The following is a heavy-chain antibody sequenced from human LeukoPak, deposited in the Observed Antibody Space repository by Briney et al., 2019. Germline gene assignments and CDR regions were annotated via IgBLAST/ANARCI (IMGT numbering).Heavy chain of an antibody. CDR3: AKGTYCSGGSCYPSVYYYYYMDV. CDR2: ISGSGGST. Sequence: GGSLRLSCAASGFTFSSYAMSWVRQAPGKGLEWVSAISGSGGSTYYADSVKGRFTISRDNSKNTLYLQMNSLRADDTAVYYCAKGTYCSGGSCYPSVYYYYYMDVWGKGTTVTVSS. V-gene: IGHV3-23*01. J-gene: IGHJ6*03. CDR1: GFTFSSYA. D-gene: IGHD2-15*01.